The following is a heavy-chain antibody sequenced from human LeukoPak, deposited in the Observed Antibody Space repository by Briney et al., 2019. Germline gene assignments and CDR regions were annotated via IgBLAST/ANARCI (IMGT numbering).Heavy chain of an antibody. J-gene: IGHJ4*02. CDR3: ARVRSPPEDNSNYRPVDQ. Sequence: GGSLRLSCIVSGFSFSNYWMTWVRQAPGKGLEWMANINQDESETNYVDSVKGRLIISRDSAKNSVFLRMNSLRAEDTAMYYCARVRSPPEDNSNYRPVDQWGQGILVTVSS. V-gene: IGHV3-7*03. CDR2: INQDESET. CDR1: GFSFSNYW. D-gene: IGHD1-1*01.